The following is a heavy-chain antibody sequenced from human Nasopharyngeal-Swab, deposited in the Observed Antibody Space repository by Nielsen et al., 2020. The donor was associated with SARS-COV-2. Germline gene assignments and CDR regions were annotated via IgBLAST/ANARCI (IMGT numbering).Heavy chain of an antibody. CDR3: ARALSPSYCGGDCPPRVDAFDI. CDR1: GYTFTSYY. Sequence: ASVKVSCKASGYTFTSYYMHWVRQDPGQGLEWMGIINPSGGSTSYAQKFQGRVTMTRDTSTSTVYMELSSLRSEDTAVYYCARALSPSYCGGDCPPRVDAFDIWGQGTMVTVSS. CDR2: INPSGGST. J-gene: IGHJ3*02. D-gene: IGHD2-21*02. V-gene: IGHV1-46*01.